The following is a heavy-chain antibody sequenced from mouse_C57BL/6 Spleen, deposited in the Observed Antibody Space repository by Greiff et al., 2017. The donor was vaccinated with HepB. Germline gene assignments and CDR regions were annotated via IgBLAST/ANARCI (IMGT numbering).Heavy chain of an antibody. CDR2: IYPRDGST. D-gene: IGHD3-2*02. CDR3: ARELMLLGGNYAMDF. V-gene: IGHV1-78*01. J-gene: IGHJ4*01. Sequence: QVQLQQSDAELVKPGASVKISCKVSGYTFTDHTIHWMKQRPEQGLEWIGYIYPRDGSTKYNKKFKGKATLTADKSSSTAYMQLNSLTSEDSAVYCCARELMLLGGNYAMDFLGQGTSGTVS. CDR1: GYTFTDHT.